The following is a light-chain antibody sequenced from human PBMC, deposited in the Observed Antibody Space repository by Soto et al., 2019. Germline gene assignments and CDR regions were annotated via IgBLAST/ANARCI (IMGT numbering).Light chain of an antibody. V-gene: IGLV2-14*01. J-gene: IGLJ2*01. CDR2: EVG. CDR1: SSDVGGYNY. CDR3: SSYTSSSPVV. Sequence: QSALTQPASVSGSPGQSITISCTGTSSDVGGYNYVSWYQQNPGKAPELMIYEVGNRPSGVSNRFSGSKSGNTASLTISGLQAEDEADYYCSSYTSSSPVVVGGGTKLTVL.